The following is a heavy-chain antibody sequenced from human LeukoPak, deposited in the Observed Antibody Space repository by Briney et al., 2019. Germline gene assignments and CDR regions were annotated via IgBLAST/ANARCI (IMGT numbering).Heavy chain of an antibody. Sequence: ASVKVSCKASGYTFINYGISWVRQAPGQGLEWMGWISVYNDNTNYIQKLQGRVAMTTDTSTSTAYMELKSLRSDDTVVYYCARVGVQATGIDYWGQGTLVTVSS. J-gene: IGHJ4*02. CDR3: ARVGVQATGIDY. D-gene: IGHD4/OR15-4a*01. CDR1: GYTFINYG. V-gene: IGHV1-18*01. CDR2: ISVYNDNT.